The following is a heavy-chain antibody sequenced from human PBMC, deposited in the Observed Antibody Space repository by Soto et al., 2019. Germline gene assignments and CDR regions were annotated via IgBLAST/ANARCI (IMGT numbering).Heavy chain of an antibody. J-gene: IGHJ4*02. CDR1: GGSISSSNNY. D-gene: IGHD2-21*01. CDR3: SRRGSESHLHSF. CDR2: IYFSGST. Sequence: SETLSLTSTVSGGSISSSNNYWGWIRQPPGKGLEWIGSIYFSGSTYYNPSLKSRVTISADTSKNQFSLTLSSVTAADTAMYFCSRRGSESHLHSFRGQGTLDTVSS. V-gene: IGHV4-39*01.